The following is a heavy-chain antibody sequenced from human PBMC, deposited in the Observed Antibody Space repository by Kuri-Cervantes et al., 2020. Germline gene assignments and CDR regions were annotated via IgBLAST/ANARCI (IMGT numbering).Heavy chain of an antibody. D-gene: IGHD6-19*01. CDR2: IYPGDSDT. CDR3: SRQAGVEFDY. CDR1: GYSFASYW. Sequence: KVSCKGSGYSFASYWIGWVRQMPGKGLEWMGIIYPGDSDTRYSPSFQGQVTISADKSISTAYLQWSSLKASDTAMYYCSRQAGVEFDYWGQGTLVTVSS. V-gene: IGHV5-51*01. J-gene: IGHJ4*02.